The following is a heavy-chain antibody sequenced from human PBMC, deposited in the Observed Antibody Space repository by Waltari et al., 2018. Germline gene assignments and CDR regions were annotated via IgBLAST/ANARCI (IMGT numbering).Heavy chain of an antibody. CDR3: ARQYCTNGVCLPPDAFDI. V-gene: IGHV4-39*01. D-gene: IGHD2-8*01. CDR1: GGSISSSSYY. J-gene: IGHJ3*02. Sequence: QLQLQESGPGLVKPSETLSLTCTVSGGSISSSSYYWGWIRQPPGKGLEWIGSIYYSGSTYYNPSLKSRVTMSVDTSKNQFSLKLSSVTAADTAVYYCARQYCTNGVCLPPDAFDIWGQGTMVTVSS. CDR2: IYYSGST.